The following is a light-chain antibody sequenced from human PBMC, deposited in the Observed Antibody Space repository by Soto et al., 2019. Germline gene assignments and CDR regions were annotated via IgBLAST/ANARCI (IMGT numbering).Light chain of an antibody. CDR3: QQRSKWPLT. V-gene: IGKV3-11*01. Sequence: IGLTQSPAALSLSPGERATLSCRASQSVSSYLAWYQQKPGQAPRLLIYDASNRATGIPARFSGSGSGTDFTLTISSLEPEDFAVYHCQQRSKWPLTFGGGTKVDNK. CDR2: DAS. CDR1: QSVSSY. J-gene: IGKJ4*01.